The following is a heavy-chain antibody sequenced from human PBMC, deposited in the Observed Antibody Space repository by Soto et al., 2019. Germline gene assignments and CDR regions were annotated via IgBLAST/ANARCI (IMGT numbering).Heavy chain of an antibody. V-gene: IGHV2-5*01. Sequence: SGPTLVNPTQTLTLTCTFSGFSLSTTGMGVGWIRQPPGKALEWLALTYWNNDNRYSPSLKSRLSITRDTSRSRVVLTISNMNPEDTGTYFCAHAGDYDLLSFDHWGPGTLVTVSS. CDR2: TYWNNDN. CDR1: GFSLSTTGMG. J-gene: IGHJ4*02. CDR3: AHAGDYDLLSFDH. D-gene: IGHD4-17*01.